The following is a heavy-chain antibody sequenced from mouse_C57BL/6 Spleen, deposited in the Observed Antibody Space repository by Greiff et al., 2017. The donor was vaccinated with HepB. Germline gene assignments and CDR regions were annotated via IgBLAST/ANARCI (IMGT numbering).Heavy chain of an antibody. CDR2: ILPGGGRT. D-gene: IGHD2-2*01. J-gene: IGHJ3*01. V-gene: IGHV1-9*01. CDR3: ARLGYYGYDGFAY. Sequence: VQLQQSGAELMKPGASGQLSCQATGYPFTGYWLAGVKQMPGHGLEWLGEILPGGGRTNYNVTFKGKATFTADPSSNTAYMQLSILTTEDSAIYYCARLGYYGYDGFAYWGQGTPVTVSA. CDR1: GYPFTGYW.